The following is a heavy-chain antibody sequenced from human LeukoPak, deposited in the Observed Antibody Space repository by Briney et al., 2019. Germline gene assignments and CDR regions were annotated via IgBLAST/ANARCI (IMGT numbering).Heavy chain of an antibody. CDR2: IKSKTDGGTT. CDR1: GFTFSNAW. D-gene: IGHD2-15*01. CDR3: TTGIQVVSATKLFDY. V-gene: IGHV3-15*01. Sequence: GSLRLSCAASGFTFSNAWMSWVRQAPGKGLEWVGRIKSKTDGGTTDYGAPVKGRFTISRDDSKNTLYLQMNSLKSEDTAVYYCTTGIQVVSATKLFDYWGQGTLVTVSS. J-gene: IGHJ4*02.